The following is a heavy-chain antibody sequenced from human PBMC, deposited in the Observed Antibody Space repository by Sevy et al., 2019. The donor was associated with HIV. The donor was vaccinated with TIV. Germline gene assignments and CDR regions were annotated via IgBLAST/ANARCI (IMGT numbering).Heavy chain of an antibody. D-gene: IGHD4-17*01. V-gene: IGHV3-48*03. Sequence: GGSLRLSCTASGFTFSSYEMNWVRQAPGKGLEWVSYFSNIGSTIHYSDSVKGRFTISRDNAKSSLYLQMNSLRAEDTAVYYCARDLPPSATTVPHFDYWGRGTLVTVSS. CDR2: FSNIGSTI. J-gene: IGHJ4*02. CDR1: GFTFSSYE. CDR3: ARDLPPSATTVPHFDY.